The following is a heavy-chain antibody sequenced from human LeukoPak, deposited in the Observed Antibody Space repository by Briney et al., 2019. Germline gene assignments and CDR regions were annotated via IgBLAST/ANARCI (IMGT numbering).Heavy chain of an antibody. CDR3: ARDVAMAGRDLDY. CDR1: GFAFRNDY. V-gene: IGHV3-11*01. D-gene: IGHD6-19*01. Sequence: GGALRLSCAASGFAFRNDYMYWGRQAPGQGLGRVSYSSNSGTIIYYAESAKGRFTISRHNAKNSLYLQMNSLRAEDTALYYCARDVAMAGRDLDYWGQGTLVTVSS. CDR2: SSNSGTII. J-gene: IGHJ4*02.